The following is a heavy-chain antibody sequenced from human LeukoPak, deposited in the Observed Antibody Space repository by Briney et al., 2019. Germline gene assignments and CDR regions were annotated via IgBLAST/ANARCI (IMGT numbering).Heavy chain of an antibody. V-gene: IGHV1-2*02. Sequence: ASVKVSCKASGYTFTAYYMHWVRQAPGQGLEWMGWINPNTGDTNYAQKFQDRVTMTRDTSISTAYMELSRLRSDDTAVYYCARDDARAFDYWGQGTLVTVSS. CDR3: ARDDARAFDY. J-gene: IGHJ4*02. CDR2: INPNTGDT. CDR1: GYTFTAYY.